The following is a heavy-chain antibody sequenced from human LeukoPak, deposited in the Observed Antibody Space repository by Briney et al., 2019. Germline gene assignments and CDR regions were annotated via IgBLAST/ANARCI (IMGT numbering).Heavy chain of an antibody. Sequence: PGGSLTLSCVPSGFTFSSYEMNWVRQAPPKGLEWVSYISSSGSTIHYADSVKGRFTISRDNAKNSLFLQISSLRAEDTAVYYCVTAPMSTPTPPSWGQGTLVTVSS. D-gene: IGHD4-17*01. V-gene: IGHV3-48*03. J-gene: IGHJ5*02. CDR2: ISSSGSTI. CDR3: VTAPMSTPTPPS. CDR1: GFTFSSYE.